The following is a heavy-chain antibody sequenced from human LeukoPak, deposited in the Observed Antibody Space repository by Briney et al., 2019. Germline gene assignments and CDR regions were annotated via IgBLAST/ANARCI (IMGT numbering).Heavy chain of an antibody. V-gene: IGHV4-39*07. J-gene: IGHJ6*03. CDR3: ARDRKYYYHMDV. D-gene: IGHD1-14*01. CDR1: GGSISSGTYY. Sequence: SETLSLTCTVSGGSISSGTYYWAWIRQPAGRGLEWIGTIYHSGSTYYNPSLKTRVTISVDTSKNQFSLNLTSLTAADTAVYYCARDRKYYYHMDVWGKGTTVTVSS. CDR2: IYHSGST.